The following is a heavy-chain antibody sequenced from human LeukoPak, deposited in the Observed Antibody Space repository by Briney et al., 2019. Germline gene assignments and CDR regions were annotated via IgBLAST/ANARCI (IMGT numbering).Heavy chain of an antibody. J-gene: IGHJ4*02. CDR2: IYCSDGST. Sequence: ASVKVSCKTSGNTFTTYYIHWVRQAPGQGLEWMESIYCSDGSTIYGQKFQGRVTITRDTSTSTVYMDLSGLRSEDTAVYYCARDWELTYWGQGTLVTVSS. CDR3: ARDWELTY. D-gene: IGHD1-7*01. CDR1: GNTFTTYY. V-gene: IGHV1-46*01.